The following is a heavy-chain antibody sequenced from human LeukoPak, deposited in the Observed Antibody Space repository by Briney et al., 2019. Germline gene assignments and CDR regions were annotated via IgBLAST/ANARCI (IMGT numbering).Heavy chain of an antibody. CDR3: ARLGYSGYGDFYYFDY. D-gene: IGHD5-12*01. CDR1: GFTFSSYG. V-gene: IGHV3-33*01. J-gene: IGHJ4*02. Sequence: PGRSLRLSCAASGFTFSSYGMHWVRQAPGKGLEWVAVIWYDGSNRYYADSVKGRFTISRDNSKNTLYLQMNSLRAEDTAVYYCARLGYSGYGDFYYFDYWGRGTLVTVSS. CDR2: IWYDGSNR.